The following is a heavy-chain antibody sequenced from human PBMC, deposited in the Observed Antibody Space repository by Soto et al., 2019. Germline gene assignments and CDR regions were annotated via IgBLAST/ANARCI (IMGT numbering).Heavy chain of an antibody. CDR1: GGSISSYY. Sequence: SETLSRTCTVSGGSISSYYWSWIRQPPGKGLEWIGYIYYSGSTNYNPSLKSRVTISVDTSKNQFSLKLSSVTAADTAVYYCARGGYSYGTPYGMDVWGQGTTVTVSS. J-gene: IGHJ6*02. CDR2: IYYSGST. CDR3: ARGGYSYGTPYGMDV. D-gene: IGHD5-18*01. V-gene: IGHV4-59*01.